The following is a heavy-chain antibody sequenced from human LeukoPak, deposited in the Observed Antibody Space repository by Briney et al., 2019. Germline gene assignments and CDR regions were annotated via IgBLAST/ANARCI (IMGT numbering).Heavy chain of an antibody. CDR2: ISTNGGST. J-gene: IGHJ4*02. Sequence: PGGSLRLSCSASGSTFSSYAMHWVRQAPGKGLEYVSAISTNGGSTYYADSVKGRFTISRDNSKNTLYLQMSSLRAEDTAVYYCVRCGSGWYFYEYWGQGTLVTVSS. CDR3: VRCGSGWYFYEY. V-gene: IGHV3-64D*09. CDR1: GSTFSSYA. D-gene: IGHD6-19*01.